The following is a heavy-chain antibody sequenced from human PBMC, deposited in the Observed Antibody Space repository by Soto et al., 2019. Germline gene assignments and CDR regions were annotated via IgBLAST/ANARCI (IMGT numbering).Heavy chain of an antibody. CDR2: ISGSGGST. CDR3: AKVWTRHDYYYYGMDV. D-gene: IGHD1-1*01. V-gene: IGHV3-23*01. J-gene: IGHJ6*02. Sequence: EVQLLESGGGLVQPGGSLRLSCAASGFTFSSYAMSWVRQAPGKGLEWVSAISGSGGSTYYADSVKGRFTISRDNSNNTLYLQMNSLRAEDTAVYYCAKVWTRHDYYYYGMDVWGQGTTVTVSS. CDR1: GFTFSSYA.